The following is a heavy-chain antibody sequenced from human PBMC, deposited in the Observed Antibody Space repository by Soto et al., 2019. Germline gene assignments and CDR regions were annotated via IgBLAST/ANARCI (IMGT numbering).Heavy chain of an antibody. Sequence: QVQLVQSGAEEKKPGASVKVSCKASGYTFTSYAMHWVRQAPGQRLEWMGWINAGNGNKKYSQKFQGRVTITRDTSASTADIELSSRRSEDTAVYYCARSIVVVTALDYWGQGTLVTVSS. CDR2: INAGNGNK. CDR1: GYTFTSYA. V-gene: IGHV1-3*05. CDR3: ARSIVVVTALDY. J-gene: IGHJ4*02. D-gene: IGHD2-21*02.